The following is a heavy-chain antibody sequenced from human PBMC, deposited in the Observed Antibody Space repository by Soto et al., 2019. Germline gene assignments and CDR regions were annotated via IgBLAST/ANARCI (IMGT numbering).Heavy chain of an antibody. CDR3: ARVRGTALVTSYLDY. V-gene: IGHV3-48*02. CDR2: ITSDTRTI. J-gene: IGHJ4*02. D-gene: IGHD6-13*01. CDR1: GFTFNDYS. Sequence: GGSLRLSCAGSGFTFNDYSMNWVRQAPGKGLEWVSFITSDTRTIIYADSVRGRFTISRDNTKNSLYLQMNSLRDDDTAVYYCARVRGTALVTSYLDYWGQGTLVTASS.